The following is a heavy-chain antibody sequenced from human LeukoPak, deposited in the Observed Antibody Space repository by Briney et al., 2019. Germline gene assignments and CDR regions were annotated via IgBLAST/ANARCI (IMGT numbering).Heavy chain of an antibody. CDR3: ARASNISWPFEN. CDR2: ISTKNGNT. Sequence: GSLRVSCETSGFSFSNYGISWVRQAPGQGLEWLGGISTKNGNTNNSQTVKGRFTMTTDSSTNISHLRLKSLRSEDTAVYSCARASNISWPFENWGQGTLVTVS. J-gene: IGHJ4*02. D-gene: IGHD6-13*01. CDR1: GFSFSNYG. V-gene: IGHV1-18*01.